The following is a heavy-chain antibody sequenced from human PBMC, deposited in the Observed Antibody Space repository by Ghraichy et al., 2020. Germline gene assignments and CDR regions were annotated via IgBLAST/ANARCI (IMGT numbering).Heavy chain of an antibody. D-gene: IGHD6-13*01. J-gene: IGHJ6*02. Sequence: ASVKVSCKASGYTFTGYYMHWVRQAPGQGLEWMGWINPNSGGTNYAQKFQGRVTMTRDTSISTAYMELSRLRSDDTAVYYCARDQHGPSAAAGGNYGMDVWGQGTTVTVSS. CDR2: INPNSGGT. CDR3: ARDQHGPSAAAGGNYGMDV. V-gene: IGHV1-2*02. CDR1: GYTFTGYY.